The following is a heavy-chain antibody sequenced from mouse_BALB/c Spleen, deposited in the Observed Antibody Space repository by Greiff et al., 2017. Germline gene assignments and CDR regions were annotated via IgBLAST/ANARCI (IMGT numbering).Heavy chain of an antibody. J-gene: IGHJ1*01. V-gene: IGHV5-9-1*01. Sequence: DVMLVESGGGLVKPGGSLKLSCAASGFTFSSYAMSWVRQTPEKRLEWVATISSGGSYTYYPDSVKGRFTISRDNAKNTLYLQMSSLRAEDTAMYYCARPFEGYFDVWGAGTTVTVAS. CDR3: ARPFEGYFDV. CDR1: GFTFSSYA. CDR2: ISSGGSYT.